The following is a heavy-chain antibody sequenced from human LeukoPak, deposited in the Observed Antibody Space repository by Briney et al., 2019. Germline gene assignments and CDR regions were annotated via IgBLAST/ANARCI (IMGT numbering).Heavy chain of an antibody. J-gene: IGHJ4*02. D-gene: IGHD3-10*01. CDR1: GGTFSSYA. V-gene: IGHV1-69*04. Sequence: ASVRVSCKASGGTFSSYAISWVRQAPGQGLEWMGRIIPVLGIANYAQKFQGRVTITADKSTSTAYMELSSLRSEDTAVYYCAREKRGVRGVIINWGQGTLVTVSS. CDR3: AREKRGVRGVIIN. CDR2: IIPVLGIA.